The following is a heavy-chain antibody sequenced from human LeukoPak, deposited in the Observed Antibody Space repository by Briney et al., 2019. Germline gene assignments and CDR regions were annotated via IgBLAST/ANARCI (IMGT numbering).Heavy chain of an antibody. CDR3: ARAMDPARILNPFDM. CDR1: GGSINTNY. J-gene: IGHJ3*02. CDR2: IYNSGTT. D-gene: IGHD2/OR15-2a*01. V-gene: IGHV4-59*01. Sequence: PSETPSLTCTVSGGSINTNYWSWIRQPPGKGLEWIGYIYNSGTTNYNPSLRSRVTISVDTSKNQFSLKLSSVTAADTALYYCARAMDPARILNPFDMWGQGTMVTVSS.